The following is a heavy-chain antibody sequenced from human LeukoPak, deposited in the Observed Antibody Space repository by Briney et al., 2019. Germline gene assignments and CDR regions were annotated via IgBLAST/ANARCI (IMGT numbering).Heavy chain of an antibody. Sequence: GASVKVSCKASGYTFTGYYMHWVRQAPGQGLEWMGWINPNSGNTGYAQKFQGRVTMTRNTSISTAYMELSSLRSEDTAVYYCARFMTFGAFDMWGQGTMLSVSS. V-gene: IGHV1-8*02. CDR2: INPNSGNT. CDR1: GYTFTGYY. J-gene: IGHJ3*02. D-gene: IGHD2/OR15-2a*01. CDR3: ARFMTFGAFDM.